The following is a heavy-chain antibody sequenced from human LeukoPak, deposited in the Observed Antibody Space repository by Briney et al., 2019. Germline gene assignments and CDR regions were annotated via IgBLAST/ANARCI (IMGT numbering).Heavy chain of an antibody. J-gene: IGHJ4*02. CDR3: ARDGASYSNYEGNFNY. CDR1: GGSISSSSYY. CDR2: IYYSGST. D-gene: IGHD4-11*01. V-gene: IGHV4-39*02. Sequence: PSETLSLTCTVSGGSISSSSYYWGWIRQPPGKGLEWIGSIYYSGSTYYNPSLKSRVTISVDTSKNQFSLKLSSVTAADTAVYYCARDGASYSNYEGNFNYWGQGTLVTVSS.